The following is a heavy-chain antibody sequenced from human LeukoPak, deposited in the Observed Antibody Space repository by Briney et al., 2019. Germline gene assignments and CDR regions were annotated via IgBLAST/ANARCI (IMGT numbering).Heavy chain of an antibody. CDR3: ARVPTPRSERNWFDP. J-gene: IGHJ5*02. CDR2: INPNSGGT. CDR1: GYTFTGYY. Sequence: ASVKVSCKASGYTFTGYYMHWVRQAPGRGLEWMGWINPNSGGTNYAQKFQGRVTMTRDTSISTAYMELSRLRSDDTAVYYCARVPTPRSERNWFDPWGQGTLVTVSS. V-gene: IGHV1-2*02.